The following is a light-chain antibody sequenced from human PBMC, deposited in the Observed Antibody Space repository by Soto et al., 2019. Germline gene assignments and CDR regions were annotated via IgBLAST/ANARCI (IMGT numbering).Light chain of an antibody. CDR3: QQYGSSPRT. V-gene: IGKV3-20*01. CDR1: QSVSSY. Sequence: EIVLTQSPGTLSLSPGERATLSCRASQSVSSYLAWYQQKPGQAPRLLIYDASNRATGIPARFSGSGSGTDFTLTINRLEPEDFAVYYCQQYGSSPRTFGQGTKVDI. J-gene: IGKJ1*01. CDR2: DAS.